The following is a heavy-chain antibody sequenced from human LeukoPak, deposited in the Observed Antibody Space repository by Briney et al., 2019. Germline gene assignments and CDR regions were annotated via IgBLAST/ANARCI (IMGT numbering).Heavy chain of an antibody. D-gene: IGHD5-12*01. V-gene: IGHV3-48*03. Sequence: PGGSLRLSCAASGFTFSSYEMNWVRQAPGRGLEWVSCIGTSGSTIYYADSAKGRFTISRDNSKNTLYLQMNSLRAEDTAVYYCAKDRGYSGYDWEGVFDYWGQGTLVTVSS. CDR2: IGTSGSTI. J-gene: IGHJ4*02. CDR1: GFTFSSYE. CDR3: AKDRGYSGYDWEGVFDY.